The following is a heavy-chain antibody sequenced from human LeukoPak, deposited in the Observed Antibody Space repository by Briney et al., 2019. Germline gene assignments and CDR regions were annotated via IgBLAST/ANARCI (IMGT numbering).Heavy chain of an antibody. CDR3: ARGILGSGWDSNYYYYMDV. V-gene: IGHV4-4*07. CDR2: IYTSGGT. D-gene: IGHD6-19*01. CDR1: GGSISSYY. J-gene: IGHJ6*03. Sequence: SETLSLTCTVSGGSISSYYGSWIRQPAGKGLEWIGRIYTSGGTNYNPSLKSRVTMSVDTSKNQFSLKLSSVTAADTAVYYCARGILGSGWDSNYYYYMDVWGKGTTVTVSS.